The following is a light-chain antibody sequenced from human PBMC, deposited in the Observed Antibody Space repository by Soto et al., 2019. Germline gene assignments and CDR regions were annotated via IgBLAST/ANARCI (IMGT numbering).Light chain of an antibody. J-gene: IGLJ1*01. Sequence: QTVVTQEPSWSGSPGGTGTLTCGLTSGSVSNGYHPSWYQQTPGQAPRTLIYSTNTRSSGVPDRFSGSILGNKAALTIAGAQADDESDYYCVLYMGGGSYVFGTGTKLTVL. V-gene: IGLV8-61*01. CDR3: VLYMGGGSYV. CDR2: STN. CDR1: SGSVSNGYH.